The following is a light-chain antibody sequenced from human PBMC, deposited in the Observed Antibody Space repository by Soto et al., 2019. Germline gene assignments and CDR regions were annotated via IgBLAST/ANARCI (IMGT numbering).Light chain of an antibody. CDR3: TSSTTDSLDV. V-gene: IGLV2-14*01. Sequence: QSALTQPASVSGYPGQSITISCTGTSSDVGGSNYVSWYQQYPGKVPKLLINKVSNRPSGVSNRFSGSKSAYTASLTISGLQAEDEADYFCTSSTTDSLDVFGTGTKLTVL. J-gene: IGLJ1*01. CDR1: SSDVGGSNY. CDR2: KVS.